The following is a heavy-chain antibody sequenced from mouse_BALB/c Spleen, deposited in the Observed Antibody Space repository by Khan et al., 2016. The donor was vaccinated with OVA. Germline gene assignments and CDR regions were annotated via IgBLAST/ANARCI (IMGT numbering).Heavy chain of an antibody. J-gene: IGHJ2*03. D-gene: IGHD1-1*02. V-gene: IGHV1S137*01. CDR1: GYTFTDYA. CDR3: SNPGYGGFFGY. Sequence: QVQLQQSGPELVRPGVSVKISCKGSGYTFTDYAMYWVKQSHAKSLEWIGLISTYSGSTNYNQKFKGKVTMTVDKSSSAAYMELARLTSEDSAIXYRSNPGYGGFFGYWGQGTRLTVSS. CDR2: ISTYSGST.